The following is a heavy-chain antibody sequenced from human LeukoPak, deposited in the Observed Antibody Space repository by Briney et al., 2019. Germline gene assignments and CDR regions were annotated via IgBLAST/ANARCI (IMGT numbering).Heavy chain of an antibody. CDR2: ISGSGGST. CDR1: EFTFSSYA. D-gene: IGHD2-21*02. CDR3: AKGVTQSPWYFDL. Sequence: PGGSLRLSGAPPEFTFSSYAMSGVGQAPGKGLEWVSAISGSGGSTYYADSVKGRFTISRDNSKNTLYLQMNSLRAEDTAVYYCAKGVTQSPWYFDLWGRGTLVTVSS. J-gene: IGHJ2*01. V-gene: IGHV3-23*01.